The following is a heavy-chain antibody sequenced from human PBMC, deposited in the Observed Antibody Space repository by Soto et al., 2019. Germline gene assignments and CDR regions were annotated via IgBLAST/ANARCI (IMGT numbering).Heavy chain of an antibody. CDR1: GGSFTSNNW. V-gene: IGHV4-4*02. D-gene: IGHD1-7*01. Sequence: SETLSLTCAVSGGSFTSNNWWTWVRQPPGQGLEWIGEIYRTGSTNYNPSLKSRVTISLDKSENQFSLKVTSLTAADTAVYYCARRDPGTSVDYWGQGTLVTVSS. CDR2: IYRTGST. J-gene: IGHJ4*02. CDR3: ARRDPGTSVDY.